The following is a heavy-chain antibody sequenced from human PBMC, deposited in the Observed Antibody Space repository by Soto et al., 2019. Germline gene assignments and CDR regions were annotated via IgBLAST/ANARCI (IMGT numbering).Heavy chain of an antibody. CDR1: GYTFTSYG. V-gene: IGHV1-18*01. CDR3: ASSAAAGTGYYYYYYMDV. J-gene: IGHJ6*03. Sequence: ASVKVSCKASGYTFTSYGISWVRQAPGQGLDWMGWISAYNGNTNYAQKLQGRDTMTTDTSTSTAYMELRSLRSDDTAVYYCASSAAAGTGYYYYYYMDVWGKGTTVTVSS. D-gene: IGHD6-13*01. CDR2: ISAYNGNT.